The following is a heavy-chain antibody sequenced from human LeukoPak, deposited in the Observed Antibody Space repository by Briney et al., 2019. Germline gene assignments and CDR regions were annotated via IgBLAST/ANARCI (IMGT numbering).Heavy chain of an antibody. CDR2: INPNSGGP. D-gene: IGHD2-21*02. CDR1: GYTFTGYY. CDR3: ARAPSGDWPHYFDY. J-gene: IGHJ4*02. Sequence: GASVKVSCKASGYTFTGYYMHWVRQAPGQGLEWMGWINPNSGGPKYAQKFQGRVTMTRDTSISTAYMELSRLRSDDTAVYYCARAPSGDWPHYFDYWGQGTLVTVSS. V-gene: IGHV1-2*02.